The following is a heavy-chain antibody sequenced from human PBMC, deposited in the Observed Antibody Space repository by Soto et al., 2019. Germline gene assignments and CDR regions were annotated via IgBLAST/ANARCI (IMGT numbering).Heavy chain of an antibody. Sequence: QVQLVESGGGVGQPGRSLRLSCSASGFTFSSYAIHWGRQAPGKGLEWVAVMSYDGSNKYYADSVKGRFNLSRDNSKNTLYLQMNSLRAEDTAVYYCARDKSPYSSGWHNRHFDYWGQGTLVTVSS. CDR3: ARDKSPYSSGWHNRHFDY. CDR2: MSYDGSNK. CDR1: GFTFSSYA. D-gene: IGHD6-19*01. V-gene: IGHV3-30-3*01. J-gene: IGHJ4*02.